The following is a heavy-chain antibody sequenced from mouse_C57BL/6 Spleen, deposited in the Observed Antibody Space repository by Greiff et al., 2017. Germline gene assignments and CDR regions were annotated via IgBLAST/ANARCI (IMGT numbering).Heavy chain of an antibody. J-gene: IGHJ2*01. Sequence: QVQLQQPGAELVRPGSSVKLSCKASGYTFTSYWMHWVKQRPIQGLEWIGNIDPSDSETHYNQKFKDKATLTVDKSSSTAYMQLSSLTSEDSAVYYCIIYYDYDGVYFDYWGQGTTLTVSS. D-gene: IGHD2-4*01. V-gene: IGHV1-52*01. CDR3: IIYYDYDGVYFDY. CDR1: GYTFTSYW. CDR2: IDPSDSET.